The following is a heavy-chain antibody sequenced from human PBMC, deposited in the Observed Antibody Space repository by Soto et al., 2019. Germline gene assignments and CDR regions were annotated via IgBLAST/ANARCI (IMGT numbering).Heavy chain of an antibody. CDR1: GFTFSNYA. CDR2: ISGSGGTT. J-gene: IGHJ4*02. D-gene: IGHD6-19*01. Sequence: VQLVESGGGLVKPGGSLRLSCAASGFTFSNYAMGWVRQAPGKGLEWVSAISGSGGTTYYADSVKGRFPISRDNAKNTLYLQMNSLRAEDTAVYYCAKTDEWLVANYFDNWGQGILVTVSS. CDR3: AKTDEWLVANYFDN. V-gene: IGHV3-23*04.